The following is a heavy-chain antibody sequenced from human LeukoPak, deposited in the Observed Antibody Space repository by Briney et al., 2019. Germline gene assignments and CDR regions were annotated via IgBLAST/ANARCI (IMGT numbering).Heavy chain of an antibody. V-gene: IGHV1-18*01. D-gene: IGHD3-16*02. J-gene: IGHJ4*02. Sequence: GASVKVSCKASGYTFTSYGISWVRQAPGQGLEWMGWISAYNGNTNYAQKLQGRVTMTTDTSTSTAYMELRSLRSDDTAVYYCARDYDYVWGSYRYDSPLDYWGQGTLVTVSS. CDR3: ARDYDYVWGSYRYDSPLDY. CDR1: GYTFTSYG. CDR2: ISAYNGNT.